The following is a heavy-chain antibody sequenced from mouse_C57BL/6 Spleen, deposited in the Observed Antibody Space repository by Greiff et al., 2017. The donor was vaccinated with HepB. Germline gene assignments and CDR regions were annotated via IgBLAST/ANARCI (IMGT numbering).Heavy chain of an antibody. CDR3: ARSTGTGYGYFDV. D-gene: IGHD4-1*02. V-gene: IGHV1-19*01. CDR2: INPYNGGT. Sequence: EVQLQQSGPVLVKPGASVKMSCKASGYTFTDYYMNWVKQSHGKSLEWIGVINPYNGGTSYNQKFKGKATLTVDTSSSTAYMELNSLTSEDSAVYYCARSTGTGYGYFDVWGTGTTVTVSS. J-gene: IGHJ1*03. CDR1: GYTFTDYY.